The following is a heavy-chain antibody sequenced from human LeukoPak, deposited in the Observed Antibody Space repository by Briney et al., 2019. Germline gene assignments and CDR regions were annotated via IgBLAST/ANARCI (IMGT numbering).Heavy chain of an antibody. D-gene: IGHD1-14*01. Sequence: SETLSLTCTVSGGSISSYYWSWIRQPPGKGLEWIGYIYYSGSTNYNPSLKSRVTISVDTSKNQFSLKLGSVTAADTAVYYCARDIKGAPDVWGQGTTVTVSS. CDR1: GGSISSYY. V-gene: IGHV4-59*01. J-gene: IGHJ6*02. CDR3: ARDIKGAPDV. CDR2: IYYSGST.